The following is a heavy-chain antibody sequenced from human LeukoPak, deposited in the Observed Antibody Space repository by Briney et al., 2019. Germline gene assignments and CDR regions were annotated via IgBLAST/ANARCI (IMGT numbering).Heavy chain of an antibody. J-gene: IGHJ4*02. V-gene: IGHV3-66*04. CDR3: ASHTKLDY. Sequence: GGSLRLSCAASEFTVSNNYMSWVRLAPGKGLEWVSVLYSGGRAYYTDSVNGRFTISRDNSKNTLYLQMNSLRAEDTAIYYCASHTKLDYWGQGTLVTVSS. D-gene: IGHD3-3*01. CDR1: EFTVSNNY. CDR2: LYSGGRA.